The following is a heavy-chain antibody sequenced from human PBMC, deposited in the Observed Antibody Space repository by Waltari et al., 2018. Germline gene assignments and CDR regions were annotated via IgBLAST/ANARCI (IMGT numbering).Heavy chain of an antibody. CDR3: ARESIGYCSSTSCSTGYYYYYMDV. V-gene: IGHV4-39*07. CDR1: GGSISSSSYY. J-gene: IGHJ6*03. Sequence: QLQLQESGPGLVKPSETLSLTCTVSGGSISSSSYYWGWIRQPPGKGLEWIGSIYYSGSTYYNPSLKSRVTISVDTSKNQFSLKLSSVTAADTAVYYCARESIGYCSSTSCSTGYYYYYMDVWGKGTTVTISS. CDR2: IYYSGST. D-gene: IGHD2-2*01.